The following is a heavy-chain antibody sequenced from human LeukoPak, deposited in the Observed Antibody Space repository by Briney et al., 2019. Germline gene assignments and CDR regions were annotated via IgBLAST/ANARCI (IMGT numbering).Heavy chain of an antibody. CDR1: GGSISSYY. V-gene: IGHV4-59*08. Sequence: SETLSLTCTVSGGSISSYYWSWIRQPPGKGLEWIGYIYYSGSTNYNPSLKSRVTIPVDTSKNQFSLRLSSVTAADTAVYYCTRGGELLNYWGQGTLVTVSS. CDR2: IYYSGST. J-gene: IGHJ4*02. CDR3: TRGGELLNY. D-gene: IGHD1-26*01.